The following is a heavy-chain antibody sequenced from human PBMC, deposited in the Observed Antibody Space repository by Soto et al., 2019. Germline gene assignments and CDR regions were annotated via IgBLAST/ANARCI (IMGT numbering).Heavy chain of an antibody. D-gene: IGHD2-2*01. V-gene: IGHV1-3*01. J-gene: IGHJ6*02. Sequence: QVQLVQSGAEVKKPGASVKVSCKASGYTFTSYAMHWVRQAPGQRLEWMGWINAGNGNTKYSQKFQGRVTITRDTSASTAYMELSSLRSEDTAVYYCARPGEVVPAAMPVLPYYGMDVWGQGTTVTVSS. CDR2: INAGNGNT. CDR3: ARPGEVVPAAMPVLPYYGMDV. CDR1: GYTFTSYA.